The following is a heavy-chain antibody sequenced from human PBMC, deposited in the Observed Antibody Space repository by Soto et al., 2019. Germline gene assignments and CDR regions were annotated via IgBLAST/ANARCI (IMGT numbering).Heavy chain of an antibody. J-gene: IGHJ6*02. CDR1: GFTFNYYS. V-gene: IGHV3-23*01. Sequence: GGSLRLSCAASGFTFNYYSMSWVRQAPGKGLEWVSAISGSGGSTYYADSVKGRFTISRDNSKNTLYLQMNRLRAEDTVVYYYAKDGSSSLCNYYYYGMDVWGQGTTVTVSS. CDR2: ISGSGGST. CDR3: AKDGSSSLCNYYYYGMDV. D-gene: IGHD6-13*01.